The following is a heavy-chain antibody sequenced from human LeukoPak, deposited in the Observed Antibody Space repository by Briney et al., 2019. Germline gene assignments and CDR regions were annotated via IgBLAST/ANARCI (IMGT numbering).Heavy chain of an antibody. J-gene: IGHJ4*02. Sequence: PSETLSPTCAVYGGSFSGYYWSWIRQPPGKGLEWIGEINLSGSTNYNPSLKSRVTISVDTSKNQFSLKLSSVTAADTAVYYCARGSRYYGSGSYPIKRRCYFDYWGQGTLVTVSS. CDR3: ARGSRYYGSGSYPIKRRCYFDY. CDR2: INLSGST. D-gene: IGHD3-10*01. CDR1: GGSFSGYY. V-gene: IGHV4-34*01.